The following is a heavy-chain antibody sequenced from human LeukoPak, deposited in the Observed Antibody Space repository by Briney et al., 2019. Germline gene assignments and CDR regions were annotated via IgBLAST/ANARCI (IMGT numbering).Heavy chain of an antibody. D-gene: IGHD1-26*01. CDR2: IYYSANT. V-gene: IGHV4-59*08. CDR1: GGSISSYY. J-gene: IGHJ2*01. Sequence: SETLSLTCTVSGGSISSYYWSWIRQPPGKGLEWIGYIYYSANTNYNPSLKSRVTISVDTSKSLFSLKLSSVTAADTAVYYCARREAHYWYFDLWGRGTLVTVSS. CDR3: ARREAHYWYFDL.